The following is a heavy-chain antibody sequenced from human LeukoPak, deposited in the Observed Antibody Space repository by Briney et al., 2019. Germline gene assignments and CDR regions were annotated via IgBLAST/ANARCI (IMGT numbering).Heavy chain of an antibody. CDR1: GFTFNKYW. J-gene: IGHJ6*02. CDR2: INSDGSRI. D-gene: IGHD1/OR15-1a*01. Sequence: GALRLSCAASGFTFNKYWMHWVRQAPGKGLVWVSRINSDGSRISYADSVKGRFTISRDNAKNTLYLQMNSLRAEDTAVYYCARETTQYYYYYGMDVWGQGTTVTAPS. CDR3: ARETTQYYYYYGMDV. V-gene: IGHV3-74*01.